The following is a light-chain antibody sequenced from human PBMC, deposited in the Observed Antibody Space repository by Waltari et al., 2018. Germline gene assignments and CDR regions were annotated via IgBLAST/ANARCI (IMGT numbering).Light chain of an antibody. V-gene: IGLV2-14*03. CDR3: SSHTSSRTRV. CDR1: RSDVGAYDY. Sequence: QSALTQPASVSGSPGQSITISCTGTRSDVGAYDYVSWYQQHPGKVPKPMIYDVTYRPSGISNRFSGSKSGITAFLTISGLQAEDEADYYCSSHTSSRTRVFGGGTELTVL. CDR2: DVT. J-gene: IGLJ3*02.